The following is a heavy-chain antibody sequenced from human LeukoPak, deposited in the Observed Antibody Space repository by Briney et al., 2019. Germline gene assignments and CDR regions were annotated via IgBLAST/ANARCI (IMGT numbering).Heavy chain of an antibody. CDR2: ISNNGGYT. CDR3: AKQLGYCSDGSCYFPY. J-gene: IGHJ4*02. D-gene: IGHD2-15*01. Sequence: PAGGSLRLSCAASGFTFSSSAMSWVRQAPGKGLEWVSAISNNGGYTYYADSVQGRFTISRDNSESTLCLQMNSLRAEDTAVYYCAKQLGYCSDGSCYFPYWGQGTLVTVSS. V-gene: IGHV3-23*01. CDR1: GFTFSSSA.